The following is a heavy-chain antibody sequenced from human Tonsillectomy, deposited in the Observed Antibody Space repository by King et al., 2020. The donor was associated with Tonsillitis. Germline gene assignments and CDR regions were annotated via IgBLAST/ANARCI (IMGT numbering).Heavy chain of an antibody. Sequence: DVQLVESGGGLVKPGGSLRLSFTNSGFTFRNDAMNWVRQAPGKGLAGVASICSTSNYIYYADSVKGQFTISRKNGRNSLLLQMDSLNVEDTAVYYCAKNKGADYYDSSRGAFDIWGQGTMVTVAS. CDR3: AKNKGADYYDSSRGAFDI. J-gene: IGHJ3*02. V-gene: IGHV3-21*04. D-gene: IGHD3-22*01. CDR2: ICSTSNYI. CDR1: GFTFRNDA.